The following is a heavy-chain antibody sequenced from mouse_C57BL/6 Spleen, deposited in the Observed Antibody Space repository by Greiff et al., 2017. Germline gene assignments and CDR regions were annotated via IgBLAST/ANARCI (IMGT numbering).Heavy chain of an antibody. D-gene: IGHD1-1*01. CDR2: IYPGSGST. V-gene: IGHV1-55*01. J-gene: IGHJ3*01. Sequence: VQLQQPGAELVKPGASVKMSCKASGYTFTSYWITWVKQRPGQGLEWIGDIYPGSGSTNYNEKFKSKATLTVDTSSSTAYMQLSSLTSEDSAVYYCAREETTETWFAYWGQGTLVTVSA. CDR1: GYTFTSYW. CDR3: AREETTETWFAY.